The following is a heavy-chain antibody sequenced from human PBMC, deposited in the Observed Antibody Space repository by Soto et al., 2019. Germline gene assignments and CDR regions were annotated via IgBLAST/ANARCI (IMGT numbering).Heavy chain of an antibody. Sequence: QLQLQKSGPGLVKPSETLSLTCTVSGGFISSSSYYWGWIRQPPGKGREWIGSIYYSGNTYSNPSHKSRDTIAVDTSKNQFSLKLSSVTAADTAVYYCSSNVVVPAPAAFDSCGEGTMVTVSS. D-gene: IGHD2-2*01. CDR3: SSNVVVPAPAAFDS. V-gene: IGHV4-39*01. J-gene: IGHJ3*02. CDR1: GGFISSSSYY. CDR2: IYYSGNT.